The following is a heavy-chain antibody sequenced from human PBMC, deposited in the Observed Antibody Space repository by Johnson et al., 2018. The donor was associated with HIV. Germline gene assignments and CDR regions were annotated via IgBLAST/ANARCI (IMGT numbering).Heavy chain of an antibody. V-gene: IGHV3-43D*03. CDR3: AKEVVVIATGAFDI. D-gene: IGHD2-21*01. J-gene: IGHJ3*02. CDR2: ISWDGGST. CDR1: GFTFDDYA. Sequence: VQLVESGGGVVQPGGSLRLSCAASGFTFDDYAMHWVRQAPGKGLEWVSLISWDGGSTYYADSVKGRFTLYRDNSKNSLYLQMNRLRAEDTALYYCAKEVVVIATGAFDIWGQGTMVTVSS.